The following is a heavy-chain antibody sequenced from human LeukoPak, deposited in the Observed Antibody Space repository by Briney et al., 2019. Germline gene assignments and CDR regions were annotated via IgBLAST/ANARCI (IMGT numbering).Heavy chain of an antibody. Sequence: SETLSLTCTVSGGSFSDYYWSWIRQPPGKGLEWIGYIYYSGSTYYNPSLKSRVTISVDTSKNQFSLKLSSVTAADTAVYYCARDRFGGYYDSSRRNYFDYWGQGTLVTVSS. CDR3: ARDRFGGYYDSSRRNYFDY. D-gene: IGHD3-22*01. J-gene: IGHJ4*02. V-gene: IGHV4-30-4*01. CDR1: GGSFSDYY. CDR2: IYYSGST.